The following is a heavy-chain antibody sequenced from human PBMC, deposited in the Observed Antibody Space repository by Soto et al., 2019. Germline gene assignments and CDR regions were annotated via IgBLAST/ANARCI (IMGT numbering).Heavy chain of an antibody. CDR2: ISAYNGNT. Sequence: QVQLVQSGAEVKKPGASVKVSCKASGYTFTSYGISWVRQAPGQGLEWMGWISAYNGNTNYAQKLQGRVTMTTDTSTSTDYMELRSLRSDDTAVYYCARDLIVVPAAMNFDYWGQGTLVTVSS. J-gene: IGHJ4*02. CDR3: ARDLIVVPAAMNFDY. D-gene: IGHD2-2*01. V-gene: IGHV1-18*01. CDR1: GYTFTSYG.